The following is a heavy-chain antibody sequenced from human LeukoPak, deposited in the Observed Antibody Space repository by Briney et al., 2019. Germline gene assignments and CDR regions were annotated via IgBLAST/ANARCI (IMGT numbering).Heavy chain of an antibody. CDR2: IKPDGSAK. CDR3: ARDLLD. Sequence: GGSLRLSCAASGFNFNGYWTNWVRQAPGKGLQWVGNIKPDGSAKYYVDSVKGRFTISRDNARNSLYLQLTSLRAEDTALYYCARDLLDWGRGTPVTVSS. J-gene: IGHJ4*02. CDR1: GFNFNGYW. V-gene: IGHV3-7*01.